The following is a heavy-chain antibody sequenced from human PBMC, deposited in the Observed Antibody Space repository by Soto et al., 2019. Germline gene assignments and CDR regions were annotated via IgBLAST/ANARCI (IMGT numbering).Heavy chain of an antibody. CDR3: AKGRYFDTSGGCANY. J-gene: IGHJ4*02. CDR2: ISGSGHGT. CDR1: GFMFDNYA. V-gene: IGHV3-23*01. Sequence: EVKLLESGGGLVPPGASARLSCITSGFMFDNYAMSWVRQSPGRGLEWVAAISGSGHGTVYTQSVQGRFIISRDKSKQTRFLQMNNFRDEDTAVYYCAKGRYFDTSGGCANYWGLGTLVSVSA. D-gene: IGHD3-22*01.